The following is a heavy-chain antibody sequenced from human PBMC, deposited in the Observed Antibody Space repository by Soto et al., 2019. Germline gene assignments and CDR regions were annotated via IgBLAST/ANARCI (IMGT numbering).Heavy chain of an antibody. V-gene: IGHV3-23*01. CDR2: ISGSGGST. Sequence: PGGSLRLSCAASGFTFSSYAMSWVRQAPGKGLEWVSAISGSGGSTYYADSVKGRFTISRDNSKNTLYLQMNSLRAEDTAVYYCAKSYRMLSSGWYSDYWGQGTLVTVSS. D-gene: IGHD6-19*01. CDR3: AKSYRMLSSGWYSDY. CDR1: GFTFSSYA. J-gene: IGHJ4*02.